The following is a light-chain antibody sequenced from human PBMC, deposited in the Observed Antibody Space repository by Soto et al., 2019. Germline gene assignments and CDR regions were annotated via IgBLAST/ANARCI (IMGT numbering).Light chain of an antibody. CDR1: SSDIGVYDY. Sequence: QSALTQPASVSGSPGHSITISCTGTSSDIGVYDYVSWYQQHPGKAPKLIIYEVTNRPSGLSNRFSGSKSDNTASLTISGLQAEDEADYYCVSHISVAYRSIYVFGTGTKLTVL. J-gene: IGLJ1*01. V-gene: IGLV2-14*01. CDR3: VSHISVAYRSIYV. CDR2: EVT.